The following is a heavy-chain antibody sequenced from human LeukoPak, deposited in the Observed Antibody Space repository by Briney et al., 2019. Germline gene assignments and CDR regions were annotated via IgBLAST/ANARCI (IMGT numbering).Heavy chain of an antibody. D-gene: IGHD6-6*01. CDR3: AKDASGVAARRFDP. V-gene: IGHV3-23*01. J-gene: IGHJ5*02. CDR1: GFTFSSYA. CDR2: ISGSGSHT. Sequence: PGKSLRLSCEASGFTFSSYAMSWVRQAPGKGLEWVSTISGSGSHTYYADSVKGRFTISRDNSKNTLFLQMSSLRAEDTAVYHCAKDASGVAARRFDPWGQGTLVTVSS.